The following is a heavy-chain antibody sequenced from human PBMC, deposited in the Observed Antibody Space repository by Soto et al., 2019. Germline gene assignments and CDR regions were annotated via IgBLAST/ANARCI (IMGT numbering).Heavy chain of an antibody. CDR2: ISAYNGNT. Sequence: QVQLVQSGAEVKKPGASVKVSCKASGYTFTSYGISWVRQAPGQGLEWMGWISAYNGNTNYAQKLQGRVTMTTDTSTSTAYMEMRSLRSDDTAVYYCARDQITTNYNSYYGMAVWGQGTTVTVSS. D-gene: IGHD4-4*01. CDR1: GYTFTSYG. CDR3: ARDQITTNYNSYYGMAV. J-gene: IGHJ6*02. V-gene: IGHV1-18*04.